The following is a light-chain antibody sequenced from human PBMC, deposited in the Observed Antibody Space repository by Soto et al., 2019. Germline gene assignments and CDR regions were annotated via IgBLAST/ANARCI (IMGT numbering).Light chain of an antibody. CDR3: QQYNNWPPLT. V-gene: IGKV3-15*01. Sequence: EIVMTQSPATLSVSPGERATLSCRASQSVSSNFAWYQQRPGQAPRLLIYDASTRATGIPDRFSGSGSGTDFTRTISSLQSEDFAVYYCQQYNNWPPLTFGGGTKVEIK. CDR2: DAS. J-gene: IGKJ4*01. CDR1: QSVSSN.